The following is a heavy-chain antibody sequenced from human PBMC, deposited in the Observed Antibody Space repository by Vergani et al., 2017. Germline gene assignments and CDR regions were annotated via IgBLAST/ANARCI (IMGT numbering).Heavy chain of an antibody. V-gene: IGHV3-72*01. Sequence: EVQVVESGGGLVQPGGSLRLSCAASGFIFSDHYMDWVRQAPGKGLEWVGRIRNKANDYTTQYAASVKGRFTISRDDSKSIAYLQMNSLKTEDTAVYYCTTQYDFDAFDIWGQGTMVTVSS. D-gene: IGHD3-3*01. J-gene: IGHJ3*02. CDR2: IRNKANDYTT. CDR1: GFIFSDHY. CDR3: TTQYDFDAFDI.